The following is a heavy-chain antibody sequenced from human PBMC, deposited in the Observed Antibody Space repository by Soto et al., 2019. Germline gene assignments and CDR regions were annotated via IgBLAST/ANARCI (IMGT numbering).Heavy chain of an antibody. J-gene: IGHJ4*02. CDR2: IIPIFGTA. CDR3: AREASSSGIEY. D-gene: IGHD6-13*01. V-gene: IGHV1-69*01. Sequence: QVQLVQSGAEVKKPGSSVKVSCKASGGTFSSYAISWVQQAPGQGLEWMGGIIPIFGTANYAQKFQGRVTITADEATSTAYMELSSLRSEDTAVYYCAREASSSGIEYWGQGTLVTVSS. CDR1: GGTFSSYA.